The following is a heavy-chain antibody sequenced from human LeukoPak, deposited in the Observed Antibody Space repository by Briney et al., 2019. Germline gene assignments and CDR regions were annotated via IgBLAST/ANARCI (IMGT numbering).Heavy chain of an antibody. D-gene: IGHD3-3*01. CDR2: ISLYNGGT. CDR3: ARDPRYYDFWGGYYNEDYYYYYMDV. Sequence: ASVKVSCKASGYTFSGYYIHWVRQAPGQGVEWMGWISLYNGGTNYAQNFQGRITMTRDTSITTAYMELSRLRSDDTAVYYCARDPRYYDFWGGYYNEDYYYYYMDVWGKGTTVTVSS. CDR1: GYTFSGYY. J-gene: IGHJ6*03. V-gene: IGHV1-2*02.